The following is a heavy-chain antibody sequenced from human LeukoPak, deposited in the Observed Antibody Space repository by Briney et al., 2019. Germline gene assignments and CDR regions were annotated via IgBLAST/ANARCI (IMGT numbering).Heavy chain of an antibody. Sequence: ASVTVSCKSSGYTFTSYAMNWVRQAPGQGLEWMGWINTNTGNPTYAQGFTGRFVFSLDTSVSTAYLQISSLKAEDTAVYYCARDPYYDFWSGYYSAQGGSYFDYWGQGTLVTVSS. V-gene: IGHV7-4-1*02. D-gene: IGHD3-3*01. J-gene: IGHJ4*02. CDR2: INTNTGNP. CDR1: GYTFTSYA. CDR3: ARDPYYDFWSGYYSAQGGSYFDY.